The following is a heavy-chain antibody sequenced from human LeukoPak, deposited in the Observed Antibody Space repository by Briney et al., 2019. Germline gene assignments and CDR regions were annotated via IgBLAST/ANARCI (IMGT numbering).Heavy chain of an antibody. Sequence: SETLSPTCTVSGVSITSYYWSWIRQSPGKGLEWIGYIYYSGSTNYNPSLKSRVTILVDTSKNQFSLKLNSVTAADTAVYYCARDRRYSGSSDGFDIWGQGTRVTVSS. V-gene: IGHV4-59*01. CDR3: ARDRRYSGSSDGFDI. CDR2: IYYSGST. J-gene: IGHJ3*02. D-gene: IGHD1-26*01. CDR1: GVSITSYY.